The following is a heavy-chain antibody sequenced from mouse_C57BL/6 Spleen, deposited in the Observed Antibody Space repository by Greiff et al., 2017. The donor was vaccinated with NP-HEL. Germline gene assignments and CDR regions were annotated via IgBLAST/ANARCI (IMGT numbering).Heavy chain of an antibody. D-gene: IGHD1-1*01. CDR2: IDPENGDT. Sequence: VQLKESGAELVRPGASVKLSCTASGFNIKDDYMHWVKQRPEQGLEWIGWIDPENGDTEYASKFQGKATITADTSSNTAYLQLSSLTSEDTAVYYCTTRVVGAGGQGTLVTVSA. V-gene: IGHV14-4*01. CDR3: TTRVVGA. CDR1: GFNIKDDY. J-gene: IGHJ3*01.